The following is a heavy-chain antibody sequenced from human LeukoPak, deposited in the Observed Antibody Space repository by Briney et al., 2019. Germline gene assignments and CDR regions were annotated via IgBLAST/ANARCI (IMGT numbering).Heavy chain of an antibody. Sequence: GGSLRLSCAASGFTFSSYGMHWVRQAPGKGLEWVAVISYDGSNKYYADSVKGRFTISRDNSKNTLYLQMNSLRAEDTAVYYCAKLRYAAPIAATNPIDYWGQGTLVTVSS. CDR1: GFTFSSYG. CDR2: ISYDGSNK. D-gene: IGHD6-13*01. J-gene: IGHJ4*02. V-gene: IGHV3-30*18. CDR3: AKLRYAAPIAATNPIDY.